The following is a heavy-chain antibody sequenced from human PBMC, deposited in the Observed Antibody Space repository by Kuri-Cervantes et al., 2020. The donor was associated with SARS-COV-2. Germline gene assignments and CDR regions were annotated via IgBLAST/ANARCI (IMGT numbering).Heavy chain of an antibody. D-gene: IGHD3-3*01. Sequence: SETLSLTCTVSGGSISSHYWSWIRQPPGKGLEWIGSIYYSGSTYYNPSLKSRVTISVDTSKNQFSLKLSSVSAADTAVYYCARHLEEHTIFGVVIIPGPFDYWGQGTLVTVSS. J-gene: IGHJ4*02. CDR1: GGSISSHY. CDR3: ARHLEEHTIFGVVIIPGPFDY. CDR2: IYYSGST. V-gene: IGHV4-59*05.